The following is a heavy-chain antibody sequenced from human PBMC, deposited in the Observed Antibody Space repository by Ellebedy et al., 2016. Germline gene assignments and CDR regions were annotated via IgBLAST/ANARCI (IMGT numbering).Heavy chain of an antibody. V-gene: IGHV1-18*01. D-gene: IGHD1-14*01. Sequence: ASVKVSXKASGYTFTSYGISWVRQAPGQGLEWMGWISAYNGNTNYAQKLQGRVTMTRDTSTSTVYMELSSLRSEDTAVYYCARDRRNDYGDYWGQGTLVTVSS. J-gene: IGHJ4*02. CDR3: ARDRRNDYGDY. CDR1: GYTFTSYG. CDR2: ISAYNGNT.